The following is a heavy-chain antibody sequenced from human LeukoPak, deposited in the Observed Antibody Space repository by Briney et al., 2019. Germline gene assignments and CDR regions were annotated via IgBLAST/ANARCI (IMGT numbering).Heavy chain of an antibody. CDR3: AKDTVRATHFDY. J-gene: IGHJ4*02. V-gene: IGHV3-30*02. CDR1: GFTFSSYG. CDR2: IRYDGSNK. Sequence: GGSLRLSCAASGFTFSSYGMHWVRQAPGKGLEWVAFIRYDGSNKYYADSVKGRFTISRDNSKNTLYLQMNSLRAEDTAVYYCAKDTVRATHFDYWGQGTLVTVSS. D-gene: IGHD1-26*01.